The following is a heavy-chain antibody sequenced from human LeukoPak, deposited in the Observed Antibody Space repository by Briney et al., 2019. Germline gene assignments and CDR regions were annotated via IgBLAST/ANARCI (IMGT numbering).Heavy chain of an antibody. V-gene: IGHV3-13*04. D-gene: IGHD2-2*01. CDR3: ARGYCSSTSCYAVAFDI. CDR1: GFTFSSYD. J-gene: IGHJ3*02. CDR2: IGTAGDT. Sequence: GGSLRLSCAASGFTFSSYDMHWVRQATGKGLEWVSAIGTAGDTYYPGSVKGRFTISRENAKNSLHLQMNSLRAGDTAGYYCARGYCSSTSCYAVAFDIWGQGTMVTVSS.